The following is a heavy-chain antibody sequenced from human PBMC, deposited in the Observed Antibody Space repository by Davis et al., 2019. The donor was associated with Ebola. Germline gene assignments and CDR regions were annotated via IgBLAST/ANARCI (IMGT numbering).Heavy chain of an antibody. J-gene: IGHJ4*02. CDR1: GFTFSSYW. Sequence: PGGSLRLSCAPSGFTFSSYWMSWVRQAPGKGLEWVANIKQDGSEKYYVDSVKGRFTISRDNAKNSLYLQMNSLRAEDTAVYYCARVVTMIVVTWGQGTLVTVSS. CDR3: ARVVTMIVVT. CDR2: IKQDGSEK. V-gene: IGHV3-7*01. D-gene: IGHD3-22*01.